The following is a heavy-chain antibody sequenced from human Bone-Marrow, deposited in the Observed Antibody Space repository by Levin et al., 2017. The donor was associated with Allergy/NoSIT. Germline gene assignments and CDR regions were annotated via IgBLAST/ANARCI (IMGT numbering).Heavy chain of an antibody. J-gene: IGHJ4*02. V-gene: IGHV3-9*01. CDR1: GFTFDDYA. D-gene: IGHD3-22*01. Sequence: PGGSLRLSCAASGFTFDDYAMHWVRQAPGKGLEWVSGISWNSGSIGYADSVKGRFTISRDNAKNSLYLQMNSLRAEDTALYYCAKEGDLVMGAMRPFDSSGSYYFDYWGQGTLVTVSS. CDR3: AKEGDLVMGAMRPFDSSGSYYFDY. CDR2: ISWNSGSI.